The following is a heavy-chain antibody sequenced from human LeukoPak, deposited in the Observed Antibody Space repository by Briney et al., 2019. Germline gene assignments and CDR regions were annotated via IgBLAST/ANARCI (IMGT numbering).Heavy chain of an antibody. CDR3: ARSPIIGYYYYDYMDV. CDR1: GFTFGDYG. V-gene: IGHV3-20*04. CDR2: INWNGAST. Sequence: GGSLRLSCAASGFTFGDYGMSWVRQAPGKGLEWASGINWNGASTGCADSLKGRFTISRDNAKNSLYLQMNSLRAEDTALYYCARSPIIGYYYYDYMDVWGEGTTVTVSS. D-gene: IGHD3-3*01. J-gene: IGHJ6*03.